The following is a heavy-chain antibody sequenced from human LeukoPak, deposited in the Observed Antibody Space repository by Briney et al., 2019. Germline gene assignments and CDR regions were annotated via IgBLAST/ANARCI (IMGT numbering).Heavy chain of an antibody. J-gene: IGHJ4*02. CDR2: IYWDDDK. D-gene: IGHD3-3*01. V-gene: IGHV2-5*02. Sequence: SGPTLAKPTQTLTLTCTFSGFSLSTTGVGVGWIRQPPGKALEWLALIYWDDDKRYSPSLKSRLTITKDTSKNQVVLTMTNMDPVDTATYYCAHRAYYDFWSGYYDYFDYWGQGTLDTVSS. CDR1: GFSLSTTGVG. CDR3: AHRAYYDFWSGYYDYFDY.